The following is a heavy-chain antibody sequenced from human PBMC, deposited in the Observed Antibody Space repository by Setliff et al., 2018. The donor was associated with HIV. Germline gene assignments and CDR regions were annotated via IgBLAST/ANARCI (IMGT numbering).Heavy chain of an antibody. V-gene: IGHV3-7*01. J-gene: IGHJ4*02. CDR2: IKQDGSEK. Sequence: GGSLRLSCAASGFAFSGHQMSWVRQAPGKGLEWGAKIKQDGSEKYYVDSGKGRFTISRDNAKNSLYLQMNSLRAEDTAMYYCARDGRSGYDLNFDYWGQGTLVTVSS. CDR3: ARDGRSGYDLNFDY. D-gene: IGHD5-12*01. CDR1: GFAFSGHQ.